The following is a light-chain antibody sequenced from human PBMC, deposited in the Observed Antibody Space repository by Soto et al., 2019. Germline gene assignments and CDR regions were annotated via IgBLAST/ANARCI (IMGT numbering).Light chain of an antibody. V-gene: IGKV3-20*01. Sequence: EIVLTHSPGTLSLSPGERATLSCRASQSVSSSYLAWYQQKPGQAPRLLIYGASSRASGIPDRFSGSGSGTDFTLTISRLEPEDFAVYYCQQYGSSPWTFGQGPRWIS. CDR2: GAS. J-gene: IGKJ1*01. CDR3: QQYGSSPWT. CDR1: QSVSSSY.